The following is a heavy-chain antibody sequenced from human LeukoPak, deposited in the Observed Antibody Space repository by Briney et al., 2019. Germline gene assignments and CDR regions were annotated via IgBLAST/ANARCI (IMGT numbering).Heavy chain of an antibody. CDR3: ARGRGIEGNYYDSSGSSYYFDY. J-gene: IGHJ4*02. CDR2: ISGSGGST. Sequence: PGGSLRLSCAASGFTFSSYAMSWVRQAPGKGLEWVSAISGSGGSTYYADSVKGRFTISRDNSKNTLYLQMNSLRAGDTAVYYCARGRGIEGNYYDSSGSSYYFDYWGQGTLVTVSS. CDR1: GFTFSSYA. D-gene: IGHD3-22*01. V-gene: IGHV3-23*01.